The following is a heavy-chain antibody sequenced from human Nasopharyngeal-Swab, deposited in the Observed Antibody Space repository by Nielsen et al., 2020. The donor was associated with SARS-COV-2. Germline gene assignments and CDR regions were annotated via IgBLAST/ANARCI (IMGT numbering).Heavy chain of an antibody. V-gene: IGHV3-7*01. D-gene: IGHD1-26*01. CDR3: ARDQGGGELLDY. J-gene: IGHJ4*02. CDR1: GFTFSSYW. Sequence: GALKISCAASGFTFSSYWMSWVRQAPGKGLEWVANIKQDGSEKYYVDSVKGRFTISRDNAKNSLYLQMNSLRAEDTAVYYCARDQGGGELLDYWGQGTLVTVSS. CDR2: IKQDGSEK.